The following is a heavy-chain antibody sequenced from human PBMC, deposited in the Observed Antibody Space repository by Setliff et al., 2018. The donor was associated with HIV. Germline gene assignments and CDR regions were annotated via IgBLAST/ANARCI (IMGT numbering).Heavy chain of an antibody. CDR1: GYTFTTYV. CDR3: ARARLQGIVTAVGPRDNCLDP. J-gene: IGHJ5*02. CDR2: ISAYNGNT. D-gene: IGHD1-26*01. V-gene: IGHV1-18*01. Sequence: WASVKVSCKASGYTFTTYVVHWVRQAPGQGLEWMGWISAYNGNTDYAPRFLGRVTMTTDTFTSTAYMELRSLTSDDTAVYYCARARLQGIVTAVGPRDNCLDPWGQGTRVTVSS.